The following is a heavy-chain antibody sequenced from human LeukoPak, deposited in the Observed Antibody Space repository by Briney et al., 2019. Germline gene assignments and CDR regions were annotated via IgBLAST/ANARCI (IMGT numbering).Heavy chain of an antibody. J-gene: IGHJ4*02. CDR3: ARDYKYAFDN. CDR2: IGIDSGNT. D-gene: IGHD5-24*01. V-gene: IGHV3-48*01. CDR1: GFTFSDYS. Sequence: PGGSLRLSCAASGFTFSDYSMNWVRQAPGKGLEWISYIGIDSGNTNYADSVKGRFTISGDKAKNSLYLQMNSLRVEDTAVYYCARDYKYAFDNWGQGTLVRVSS.